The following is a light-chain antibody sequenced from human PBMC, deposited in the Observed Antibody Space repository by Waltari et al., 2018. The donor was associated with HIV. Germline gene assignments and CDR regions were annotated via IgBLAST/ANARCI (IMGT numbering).Light chain of an antibody. CDR2: RSS. V-gene: IGLV1-47*01. CDR1: SSNIGTNY. J-gene: IGLJ3*02. CDR3: SAWDDSLSGRV. Sequence: QSVLTQPPSASGTPGQRVTISCSGSSSNIGTNYIYWYQQLPGTSPKVLIYRSSQRTSGVHDRLCASKSGTSASLAISDLRSEDEADYYCSAWDDSLSGRVFGGGTKLTVL.